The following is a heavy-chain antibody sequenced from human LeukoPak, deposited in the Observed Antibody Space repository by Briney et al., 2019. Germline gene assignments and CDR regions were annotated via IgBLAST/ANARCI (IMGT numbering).Heavy chain of an antibody. Sequence: KPSETLSLTCTVSGGSISSGGYYWSWIRQPPGKGLEWIGYIYYSGSTNYNPSLKSRVTISVDTSKNQFSLKLSSVTAADTAVYYCARGAEGAAAGTNWFDPWGQGTLVTVSS. J-gene: IGHJ5*02. CDR1: GGSISSGGYY. CDR3: ARGAEGAAAGTNWFDP. CDR2: IYYSGST. D-gene: IGHD6-13*01. V-gene: IGHV4-61*08.